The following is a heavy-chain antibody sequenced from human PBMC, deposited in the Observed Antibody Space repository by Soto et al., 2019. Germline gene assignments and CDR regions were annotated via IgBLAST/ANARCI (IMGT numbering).Heavy chain of an antibody. V-gene: IGHV1-18*01. CDR2: ISAYDGQT. CDR3: ARVWYYDSSGYYAFDY. J-gene: IGHJ4*02. CDR1: GDGFSNYG. Sequence: ASVKVSCKASGDGFSNYGFSWVRQAPGQGREWMGWISAYDGQTNYTKKFQSRVTMTTDTSSSTAYMELRSLRSDDTAVYYCARVWYYDSSGYYAFDYWGLGTLVTVSS. D-gene: IGHD3-22*01.